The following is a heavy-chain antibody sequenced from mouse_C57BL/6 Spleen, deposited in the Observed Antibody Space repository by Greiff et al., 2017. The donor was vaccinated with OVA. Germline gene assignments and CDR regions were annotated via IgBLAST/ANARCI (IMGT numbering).Heavy chain of an antibody. J-gene: IGHJ4*01. V-gene: IGHV1-50*01. D-gene: IGHD2-5*01. Sequence: VQLQQPGAELVKPGASVKLSCKASGYTFTSYWMQWVKQRPGQGLEWIGEIDTSDSYTNYNQKFKGKATLTVDTSSSTAYMQLSSLTSEDSAVYYCARRDYSNNAMDYWGQGTSVTVS. CDR2: IDTSDSYT. CDR1: GYTFTSYW. CDR3: ARRDYSNNAMDY.